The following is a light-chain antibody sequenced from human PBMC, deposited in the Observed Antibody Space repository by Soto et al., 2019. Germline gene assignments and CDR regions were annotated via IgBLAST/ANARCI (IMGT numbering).Light chain of an antibody. CDR2: QAS. V-gene: IGKV1-5*03. Sequence: DIQMTQSPSTLSASVGDSVTITCRASHLIISLLSWYQHKPGKAPKLLIYQASRLERGVPSRFSGSESGTEFTLTITSLQADDFATYYCQQYDKYWTFGQGTKVDIK. J-gene: IGKJ1*01. CDR3: QQYDKYWT. CDR1: HLIISL.